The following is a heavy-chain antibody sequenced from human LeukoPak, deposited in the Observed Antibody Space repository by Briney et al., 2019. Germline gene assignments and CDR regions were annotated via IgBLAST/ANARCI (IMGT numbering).Heavy chain of an antibody. CDR2: TYHSGRT. CDR1: EYSISSGYY. V-gene: IGHV4-38-2*02. J-gene: IGHJ3*02. CDR3: VRDRQYYYESSGLDSDAFDI. Sequence: SETLSLTCAVSEYSISSGYYWAWIRQPPGKGLEWVGATYHSGRTYYNPSLQSRLTISIDTSKNQFSLKLSSATAADTAVYYCVRDRQYYYESSGLDSDAFDIWGQGPMVTVSS. D-gene: IGHD3-22*01.